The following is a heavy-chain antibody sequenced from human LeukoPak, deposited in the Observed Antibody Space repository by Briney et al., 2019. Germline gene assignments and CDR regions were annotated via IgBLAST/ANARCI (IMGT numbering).Heavy chain of an antibody. J-gene: IGHJ6*03. CDR2: INPNSGGT. V-gene: IGHV1-2*02. CDR1: GYTFTGYY. D-gene: IGHD6-6*01. Sequence: GASVNVSCKVSGYTFTGYYMHWVRQAPGQGLEWMGWINPNSGGTNYAQKFQGRVTMTRDTSISTAYMELSRLRSDDTAVYYCAREGRAARRWWRGGGEEDYYYYYYMDVWGKGTTVTVPS. CDR3: AREGRAARRWWRGGGEEDYYYYYYMDV.